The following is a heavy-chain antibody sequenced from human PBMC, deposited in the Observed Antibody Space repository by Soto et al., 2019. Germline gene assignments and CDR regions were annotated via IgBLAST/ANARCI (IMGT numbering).Heavy chain of an antibody. J-gene: IGHJ4*02. CDR2: IYPGDSDT. Sequence: GESLKISCKGSGYSLTSYWIGWVRQMPGKGLEWMGIIYPGDSDTRYSPSFQGQVTISADKSISTAYLQWSSLKASDTAMYYCARVYCSSTSCYLFDYWGQGTLVTVLL. V-gene: IGHV5-51*01. CDR1: GYSLTSYW. D-gene: IGHD2-2*01. CDR3: ARVYCSSTSCYLFDY.